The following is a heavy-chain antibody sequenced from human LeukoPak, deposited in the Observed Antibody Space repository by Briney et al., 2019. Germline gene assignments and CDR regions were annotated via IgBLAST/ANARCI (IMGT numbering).Heavy chain of an antibody. Sequence: PSETLSLTCAVYGGSFSGYYWSWIRRPPGKGLEWLGEINHSGSTNYNPSLKSRVTISVDTSKNQFSLKLSSVTAADTAVYYCARDDGYNLYYYYGMDVWGQGTTVTVSS. CDR1: GGSFSGYY. J-gene: IGHJ6*02. CDR3: ARDDGYNLYYYYGMDV. D-gene: IGHD5-24*01. V-gene: IGHV4-34*01. CDR2: INHSGST.